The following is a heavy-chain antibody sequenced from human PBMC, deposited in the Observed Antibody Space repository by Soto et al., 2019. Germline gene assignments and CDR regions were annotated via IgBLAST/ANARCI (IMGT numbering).Heavy chain of an antibody. Sequence: QVQLQESGPGLVRPSETLSLTCIVSGGSVSSSTYHWSWIRQPPGKGLEWIGYMYYSGSTNYNPSLKGRVTISMDRSRNLFSLSLNSVTAADTAVYYCVIEYYHTIAYHTIDWGQGTLVTVSS. J-gene: IGHJ4*02. CDR2: MYYSGST. V-gene: IGHV4-61*01. D-gene: IGHD3-22*01. CDR3: VIEYYHTIAYHTID. CDR1: GGSVSSSTYH.